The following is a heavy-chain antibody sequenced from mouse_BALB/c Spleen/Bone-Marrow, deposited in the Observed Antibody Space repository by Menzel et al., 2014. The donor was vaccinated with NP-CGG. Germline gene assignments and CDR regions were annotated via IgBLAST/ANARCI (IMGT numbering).Heavy chain of an antibody. D-gene: IGHD2-1*01. J-gene: IGHJ3*01. Sequence: EVQGVESGGGLVKPGVSLKLSCAASGFTFSSYTMSWVRQTPEKRLEWVATISSGGLYTYYPDSVKGRFTISRDNAKNTLYLQMSSLKSEDTAMYYCTRDYGNYAWFAYWGQGTLVTVSA. V-gene: IGHV5-6-4*01. CDR2: ISSGGLYT. CDR3: TRDYGNYAWFAY. CDR1: GFTFSSYT.